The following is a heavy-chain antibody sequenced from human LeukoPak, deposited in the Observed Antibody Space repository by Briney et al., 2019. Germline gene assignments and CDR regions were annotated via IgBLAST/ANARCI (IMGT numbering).Heavy chain of an antibody. V-gene: IGHV3-66*01. CDR3: ARGYFDWLGTIFDY. Sequence: GGSLRLSCAASGFTVSSNYMSWVRQAPGKGLEWVSVIYSGGSTYYAESVKGRFTISRDNSKNTLYLQMNSLRAEDTAVYYCARGYFDWLGTIFDYWGQGTLVTVSS. CDR2: IYSGGST. D-gene: IGHD3-9*01. CDR1: GFTVSSNY. J-gene: IGHJ4*02.